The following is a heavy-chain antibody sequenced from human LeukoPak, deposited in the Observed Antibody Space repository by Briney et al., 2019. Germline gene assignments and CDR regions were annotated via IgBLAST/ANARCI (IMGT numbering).Heavy chain of an antibody. CDR2: IRLDGSGK. V-gene: IGHV3-30*02. J-gene: IGHJ4*02. CDR1: GFTFGSFG. D-gene: IGHD2-8*02. CDR3: AKDYRWAYDY. Sequence: PGGSLRLSCPASGFTFGSFGMHWVRQVPGKGLEGITYIRLDGSGKYYADSVKGRFTISRDNSRNTLYMQMNSLRVEDTAVYYCAKDYRWAYDYWGQGTLVTVSS.